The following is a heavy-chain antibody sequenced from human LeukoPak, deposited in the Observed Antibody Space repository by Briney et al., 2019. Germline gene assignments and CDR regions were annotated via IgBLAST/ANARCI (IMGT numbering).Heavy chain of an antibody. V-gene: IGHV4-38-2*01. J-gene: IGHJ4*02. D-gene: IGHD3-10*01. Sequence: SETLSLTCAVSGYSISRGYYWNWIRQFPGKGLEWIGSISHSGSTSYNPSLKRRITTSLETSKNQFSLRLISATAADSALYYCARGEVGEFDYWGQGRLVIVSS. CDR2: ISHSGST. CDR3: ARGEVGEFDY. CDR1: GYSISRGYY.